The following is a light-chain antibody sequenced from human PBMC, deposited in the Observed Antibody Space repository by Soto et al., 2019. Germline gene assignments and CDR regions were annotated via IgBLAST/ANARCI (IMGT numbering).Light chain of an antibody. J-gene: IGLJ7*01. CDR3: ATWDDDLSAAV. V-gene: IGLV1-44*01. CDR2: IDH. Sequence: QSALTQPPSLSGTPGQSVTISCSGSSSNIEGNTVHWYQHLPGTAPKLLIYIDHNRPSGIPDRFSGSKSGTSASLDISGLQSEDEADYYCATWDDDLSAAVFGGCTQRTVL. CDR1: SSNIEGNT.